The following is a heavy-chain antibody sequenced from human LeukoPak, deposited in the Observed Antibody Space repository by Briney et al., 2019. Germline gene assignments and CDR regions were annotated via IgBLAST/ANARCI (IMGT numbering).Heavy chain of an antibody. Sequence: GASLQISCEGSGSIFTSYWIGGGRQLPGKGREGMGMIYPGDSDAKYSPAFEGQVTISVDKSNSTAYLQSSSLKASDTAMYYCARPYCSGGTCYHDAFDIWGQGTMVTVSS. J-gene: IGHJ3*02. V-gene: IGHV5-51*01. D-gene: IGHD2-15*01. CDR3: ARPYCSGGTCYHDAFDI. CDR1: GSIFTSYW. CDR2: IYPGDSDA.